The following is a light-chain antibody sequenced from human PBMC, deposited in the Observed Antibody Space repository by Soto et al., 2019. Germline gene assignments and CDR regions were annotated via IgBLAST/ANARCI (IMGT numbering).Light chain of an antibody. CDR3: SSYAGGILYV. CDR2: EVT. V-gene: IGLV2-8*01. Sequence: QSVLTQPPSASGSPGQSVTISCTGTSSDVGGYNYVSWYQQHPGKAPKLMIYEVTKRPSGVPDRFSGSKSGNTASLTVSVLQAEDEADYYCSSYAGGILYVFGTGTKLTVL. J-gene: IGLJ1*01. CDR1: SSDVGGYNY.